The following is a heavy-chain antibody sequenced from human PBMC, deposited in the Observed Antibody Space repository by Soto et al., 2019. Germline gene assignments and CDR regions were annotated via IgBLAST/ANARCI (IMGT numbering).Heavy chain of an antibody. CDR1: GFTFSSYA. CDR2: ISGSGGST. D-gene: IGHD3-10*01. CDR3: ARPQYYYGSGSYYGTYYYYGMDV. V-gene: IGHV3-23*01. Sequence: EVQLLESGGGLVQPGGSLRLSCAASGFTFSSYAMSWVRKAPGKGLEWVSAISGSGGSTYYADSVKGRFTISRDNSKNKLYLQMNSLRAEDTAVYYCARPQYYYGSGSYYGTYYYYGMDVWGQGTTVTVSS. J-gene: IGHJ6*02.